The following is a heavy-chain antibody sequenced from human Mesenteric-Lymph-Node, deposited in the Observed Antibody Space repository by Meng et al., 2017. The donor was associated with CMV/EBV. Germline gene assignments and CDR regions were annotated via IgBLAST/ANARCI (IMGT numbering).Heavy chain of an antibody. CDR3: ARETSIAAAAAFDY. CDR2: IIPIVGIA. J-gene: IGHJ4*02. CDR1: GGTFSSYA. Sequence: KASGGTFSSYAISWVRQAPGQGLEWMGRIIPIVGIANYAQKFQGRVTITRDTSASTAYMELRSLRSEDTAVYYCARETSIAAAAAFDYWGQGTLVTVSS. V-gene: IGHV1-69*04. D-gene: IGHD6-13*01.